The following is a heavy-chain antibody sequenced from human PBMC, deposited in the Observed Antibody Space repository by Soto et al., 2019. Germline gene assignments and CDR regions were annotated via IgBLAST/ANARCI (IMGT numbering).Heavy chain of an antibody. J-gene: IGHJ4*02. Sequence: PSETLSLTCTVSGDSISSYYWSWIRQPPGKGLEWIGYIYYIGGTNYNPSLKSRVTISVDTSKNQFSLKLSSVTAADTAVYYCARRRSYGDSDYWGQGTLVTVSS. CDR2: IYYIGGT. V-gene: IGHV4-59*08. CDR1: GDSISSYY. CDR3: ARRRSYGDSDY. D-gene: IGHD4-17*01.